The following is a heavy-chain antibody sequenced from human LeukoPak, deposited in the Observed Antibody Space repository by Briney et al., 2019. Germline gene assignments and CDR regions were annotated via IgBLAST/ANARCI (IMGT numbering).Heavy chain of an antibody. J-gene: IGHJ6*02. CDR1: GYTFTSYY. CDR2: INPSGGST. CDR3: ARDTTITGDAYYYYYGMDV. V-gene: IGHV1-46*01. Sequence: GASVKVSCTASGYTFTSYYMHWVRQAPGQGLEWMGIINPSGGSTSYAQKFQGRVTMTRDTSTSTVYMELSSLRSEDTAVYYCARDTTITGDAYYYYYGMDVWGQGTTVTVSS. D-gene: IGHD7-27*01.